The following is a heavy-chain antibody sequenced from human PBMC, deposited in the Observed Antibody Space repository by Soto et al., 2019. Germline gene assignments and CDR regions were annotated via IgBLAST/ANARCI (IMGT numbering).Heavy chain of an antibody. CDR2: INAGNGNT. Sequence: ASVKVSWKDSGYTFTSYAMHWVRQATGQRLEWMGWINAGNGNTKYSQKFQGRVTITRDTSKNTLYLQLNSLRAEETAVYYCAKELHDNTGHPMYYFEYWGHGTLVTVSS. CDR3: AKELHDNTGHPMYYFEY. CDR1: GYTFTSYA. J-gene: IGHJ4*01. D-gene: IGHD3-22*01. V-gene: IGHV1-3*01.